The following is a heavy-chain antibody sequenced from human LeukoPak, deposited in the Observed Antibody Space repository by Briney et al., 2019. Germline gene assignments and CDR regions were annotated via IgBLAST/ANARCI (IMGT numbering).Heavy chain of an antibody. D-gene: IGHD2-15*01. CDR1: GGSISSSSYY. V-gene: IGHV4-39*01. J-gene: IGHJ4*02. Sequence: NPSETLSLTCTVSGGSISSSSYYWGWIRQPPGKGLEWIGSIYCSGSTYYNPSLKSRVTISVDTSKNQLSLKLSSVTAADTAVYYCASDYCSGGSCYYDWGQGTLVTVSS. CDR3: ASDYCSGGSCYYD. CDR2: IYCSGST.